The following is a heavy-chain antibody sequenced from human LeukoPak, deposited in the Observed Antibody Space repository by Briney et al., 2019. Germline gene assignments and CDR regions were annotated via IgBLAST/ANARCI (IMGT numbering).Heavy chain of an antibody. CDR1: GFTFSNYW. V-gene: IGHV3-48*04. CDR3: AREFGLRYFDWLLWGAFDI. CDR2: ISSSGSTI. J-gene: IGHJ3*02. Sequence: GGSLRLSCAASGFTFSNYWMNWVRQAPGKGLEWVSYISSSGSTIYYADSVKGRFTISRDNAKNSLYLQMNSLRAEDTAVYYCAREFGLRYFDWLLWGAFDIWGQGTMVTVSS. D-gene: IGHD3-9*01.